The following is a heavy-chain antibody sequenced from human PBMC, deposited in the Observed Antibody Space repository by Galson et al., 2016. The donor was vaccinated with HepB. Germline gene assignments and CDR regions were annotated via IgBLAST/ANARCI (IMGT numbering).Heavy chain of an antibody. CDR2: ISANEGDT. D-gene: IGHD2-2*01. CDR3: ASEFEYRGSRSRDECWFDP. CDR1: GYSFTSYG. V-gene: IGHV1-18*01. J-gene: IGHJ5*02. Sequence: SVKVSCKASGYSFTSYGISWVRQAPGQGLEWMGWISANEGDTNYARKFQGRVTLTTDTSTSTAYMELGSLTSDDTAVNYSASEFEYRGSRSRDECWFDPWGQGTLVTVFS.